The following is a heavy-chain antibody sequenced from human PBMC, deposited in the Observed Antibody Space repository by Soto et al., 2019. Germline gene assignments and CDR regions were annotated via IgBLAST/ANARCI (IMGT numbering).Heavy chain of an antibody. Sequence: GASVKVSCKASGYTFTSYGISWVRQAPGQGLEWMGWISAYNGNTNYAQKLQGRVTMTTDTSTSTAYMGLRSLRSDDTAVYYCARDGGPLRYFDWSKPYYFDYWGQGTLVTVSS. CDR1: GYTFTSYG. D-gene: IGHD3-9*01. V-gene: IGHV1-18*01. J-gene: IGHJ4*02. CDR3: ARDGGPLRYFDWSKPYYFDY. CDR2: ISAYNGNT.